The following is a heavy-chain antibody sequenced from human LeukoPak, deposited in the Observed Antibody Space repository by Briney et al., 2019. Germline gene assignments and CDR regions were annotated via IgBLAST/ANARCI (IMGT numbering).Heavy chain of an antibody. CDR1: GFTFSSYW. V-gene: IGHV3-74*01. CDR3: ATTGYYYDSSGRPG. CDR2: INSDGSST. Sequence: GGSLRLSCAASGFTFSSYWMHWVRQAPGKGLVWVSRINSDGSSTSYADSVKGRFTISRDNAKNTLYLQMNCLRAEDTAVYYCATTGYYYDSSGRPGWGQGTLVTVSS. D-gene: IGHD3-22*01. J-gene: IGHJ4*02.